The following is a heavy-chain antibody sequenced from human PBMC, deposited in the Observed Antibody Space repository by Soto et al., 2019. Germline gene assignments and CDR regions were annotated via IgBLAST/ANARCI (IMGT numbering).Heavy chain of an antibody. Sequence: SETLSLTCTVSGGSISSYYWSWIRQPPGKGLEWIGYIYYSGSTNYNPSLKSRVTISVDTSKNQFSLKLSSVTAADTAVYYCARRFDGPDGSGSYYPPLRYYYYYMDVWGKGTTVTVSS. CDR2: IYYSGST. CDR1: GGSISSYY. V-gene: IGHV4-59*08. D-gene: IGHD3-10*01. CDR3: ARRFDGPDGSGSYYPPLRYYYYYMDV. J-gene: IGHJ6*03.